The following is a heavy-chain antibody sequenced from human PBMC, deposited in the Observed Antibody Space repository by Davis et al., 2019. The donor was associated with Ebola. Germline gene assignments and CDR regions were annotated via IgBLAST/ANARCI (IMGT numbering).Heavy chain of an antibody. V-gene: IGHV3-21*01. CDR3: ARTYYDFWSGYGSLGY. Sequence: PGGSLRLSCAASGFTFSSYSMNWVRQAPGKGLEWVSSISSSSSYIYYADSVKGRFTISRDNAKNSLYLQMNSLRAEDTAVYYCARTYYDFWSGYGSLGYWGQGTLVTVSS. J-gene: IGHJ4*02. CDR1: GFTFSSYS. D-gene: IGHD3-3*01. CDR2: ISSSSSYI.